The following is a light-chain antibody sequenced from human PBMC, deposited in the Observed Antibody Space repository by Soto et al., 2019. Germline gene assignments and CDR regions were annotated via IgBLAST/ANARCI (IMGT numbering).Light chain of an antibody. CDR2: DIS. V-gene: IGKV3-15*01. Sequence: EIVVTQSPATLSVSPGERATLSCRASQSVGNKVAWYQHKPGKTPRLIIYDISTRAAGVPARFSGSGYGTDFTLTIRSLQSEDSATYYCQQYEAVVTFGQGTKVDI. CDR1: QSVGNK. CDR3: QQYEAVVT. J-gene: IGKJ1*01.